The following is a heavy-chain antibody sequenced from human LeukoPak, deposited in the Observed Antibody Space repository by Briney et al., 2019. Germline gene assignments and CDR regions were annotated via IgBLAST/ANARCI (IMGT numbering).Heavy chain of an antibody. D-gene: IGHD5-18*01. CDR1: GFTFSSYE. CDR3: ARDRVRIQLWPTFDY. Sequence: GSLRLSCAASGFTFSSYEMNWVRQAPGKGLEWVSYISSSGSTIYYADSVKGRFTISRDNAKNSLYLQMNSLRAEDTAAYYCARDRVRIQLWPTFDYWGQGTLVTVSS. V-gene: IGHV3-48*03. CDR2: ISSSGSTI. J-gene: IGHJ4*02.